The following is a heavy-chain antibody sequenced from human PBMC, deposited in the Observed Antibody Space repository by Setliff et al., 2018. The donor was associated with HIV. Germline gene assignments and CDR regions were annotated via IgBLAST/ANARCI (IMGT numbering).Heavy chain of an antibody. D-gene: IGHD3-3*01. CDR2: IFSNDEK. CDR1: GFSLSNARMG. J-gene: IGHJ4*02. Sequence: GPTLVNPTETLTLTCTVSGFSLSNARMGVSWIRQPPGKALEWLAHIFSNDEKSYSTSLKSRLTISKDTSKSQVVLTMTNMDPVDTATYYCARTPTREWFLRAYFDYWGQGTLVTVSS. V-gene: IGHV2-26*01. CDR3: ARTPTREWFLRAYFDY.